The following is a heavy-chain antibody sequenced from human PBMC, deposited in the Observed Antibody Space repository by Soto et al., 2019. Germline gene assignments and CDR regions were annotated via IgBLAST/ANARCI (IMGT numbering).Heavy chain of an antibody. V-gene: IGHV4-39*01. CDR1: GGSITRNNHY. J-gene: IGHJ4*02. CDR2: ILYSGST. CDR3: ARLGSSGWYQGSYFDY. Sequence: QLQLQESGPGLVKPSETLSLTCIVSGGSITRNNHYWGWIRQSPGKGLEWIGSILYSGSTNYNPSLNSRVTISVETPKNHFSLKMSSVTAADTALYYCARLGSSGWYQGSYFDYWCQGTLVTVSS. D-gene: IGHD6-19*01.